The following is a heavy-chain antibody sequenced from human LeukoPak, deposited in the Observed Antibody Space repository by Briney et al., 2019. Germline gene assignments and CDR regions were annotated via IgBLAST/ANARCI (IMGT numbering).Heavy chain of an antibody. D-gene: IGHD1-26*01. CDR1: GYTFTTYG. CDR2: ISVNSGNT. J-gene: IGHJ4*02. Sequence: ASVKVSCKASGYTFTTYGISWVRQAPGQGLEWMGWISVNSGNTNYAQKLQGRVTMTTDTSTSTAYMELRSLRSDDTAVYYCARDQSRVGGTRPSDYWGQGTLVTVSS. V-gene: IGHV1-18*01. CDR3: ARDQSRVGGTRPSDY.